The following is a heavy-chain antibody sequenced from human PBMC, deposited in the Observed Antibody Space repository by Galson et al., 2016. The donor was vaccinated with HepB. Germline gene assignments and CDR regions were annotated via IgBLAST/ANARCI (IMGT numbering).Heavy chain of an antibody. Sequence: LRLSCAASGLTFSNYALNWVRQAPGKGLEWISYISTSTSTISYTDSVKGRFTVSRDNAKNSLYLQMNSLRDEDTAVYYCLVGGQGNYWGQGILVTVSS. CDR1: GLTFSNYA. CDR3: LVGGQGNY. J-gene: IGHJ4*02. CDR2: ISTSTSTI. D-gene: IGHD3-16*01. V-gene: IGHV3-48*02.